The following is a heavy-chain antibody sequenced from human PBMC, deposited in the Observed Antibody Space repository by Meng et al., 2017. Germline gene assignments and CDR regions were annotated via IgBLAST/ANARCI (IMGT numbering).Heavy chain of an antibody. CDR1: GYTFNDYY. Sequence: VQLGEAGAEVKTPGSSGKSSYKAAGYTFNDYYMHWRRQAPEQGQGWMGRINPNGGGTNYAQKFQGMVTMTRDTSISTAYMELSRLISDDTAVYYCARDSATGDFWGQGTLVTVSS. J-gene: IGHJ4*02. CDR3: ARDSATGDF. V-gene: IGHV1-2*06. D-gene: IGHD5-12*01. CDR2: INPNGGGT.